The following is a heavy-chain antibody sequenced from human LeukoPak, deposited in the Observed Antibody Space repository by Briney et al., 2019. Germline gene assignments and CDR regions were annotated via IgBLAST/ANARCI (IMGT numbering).Heavy chain of an antibody. Sequence: GGSLRLSCAASGFTFSRYSMNWVRQAPGKGLVWVSRINSDGSSTSYADSVKGRFTISRDNAKNTLYLQLNSLRAEDTAMYYCARDIVVVPATFDYWGQGTLVTVSS. CDR3: ARDIVVVPATFDY. CDR2: INSDGSST. V-gene: IGHV3-74*01. CDR1: GFTFSRYS. D-gene: IGHD2-2*01. J-gene: IGHJ4*02.